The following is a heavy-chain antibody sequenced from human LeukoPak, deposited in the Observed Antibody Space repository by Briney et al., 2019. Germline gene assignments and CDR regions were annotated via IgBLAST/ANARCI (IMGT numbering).Heavy chain of an antibody. Sequence: SETLSLTCAVSGYSISSGYYWGWIRQPPGKGLEWIGYIYYSGSTNYNPSLKSRVTISVDTSKNQFSLKLSSVTAADTAVHYCTRERPATNYFDYWGQGTLVTVSS. J-gene: IGHJ4*02. V-gene: IGHV4-61*01. CDR3: TRERPATNYFDY. CDR1: GYSISSGYY. D-gene: IGHD1-7*01. CDR2: IYYSGST.